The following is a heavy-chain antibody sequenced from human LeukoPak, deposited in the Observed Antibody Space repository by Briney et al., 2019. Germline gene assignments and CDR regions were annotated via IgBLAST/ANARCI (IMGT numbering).Heavy chain of an antibody. Sequence: PSETLSLTCTVSGGSISSYYLSWIRQPPGKGLEWIGYIYYSGSTNYNPSLKSRVTISVDTSKNQFSLKLSSVTAADTAVYYCARDQGNWFDPWGQGTLVTVSS. CDR3: ARDQGNWFDP. V-gene: IGHV4-59*01. J-gene: IGHJ5*02. CDR2: IYYSGST. CDR1: GGSISSYY.